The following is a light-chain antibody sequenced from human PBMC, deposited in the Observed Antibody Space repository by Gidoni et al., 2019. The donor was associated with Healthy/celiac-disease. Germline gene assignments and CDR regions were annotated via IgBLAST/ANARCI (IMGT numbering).Light chain of an antibody. CDR3: QQYGSSPLT. V-gene: IGKV3-20*01. Sequence: ELVLTQFPGTLSLSPGERATLSCRASQRVSSSYLAWYQQKPGQAPRLLIYGASSRATGIPDRFSGSGSGTDFTLTISRLEPEDFAVYYCQQYGSSPLTFGGGTKVEIK. CDR1: QRVSSSY. J-gene: IGKJ4*01. CDR2: GAS.